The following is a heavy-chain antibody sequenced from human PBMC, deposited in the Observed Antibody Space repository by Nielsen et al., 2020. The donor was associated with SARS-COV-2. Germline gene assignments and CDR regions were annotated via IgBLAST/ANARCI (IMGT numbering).Heavy chain of an antibody. CDR1: GFTFSSYG. CDR3: ARDSLLLANWFDP. Sequence: GESLKISCAASGFTFSSYGMHWVRQAPGKGLEWVAFIRYDGSNKYYADSVKGRFTISRDNSKNTLYLQMNSLRAEDTAVYYCARDSLLLANWFDPWGQGTLVTVSS. CDR2: IRYDGSNK. J-gene: IGHJ5*02. V-gene: IGHV3-30*02. D-gene: IGHD3-10*01.